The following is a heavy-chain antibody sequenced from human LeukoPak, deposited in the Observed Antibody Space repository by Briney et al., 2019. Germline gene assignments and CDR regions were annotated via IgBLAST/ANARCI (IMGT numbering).Heavy chain of an antibody. CDR1: GDSVSSNSVT. CDR2: TYYRSTWYN. D-gene: IGHD2-2*01. Sequence: SQTLSLTCAISGDSVSSNSVTWNWIRQSPSRGLEWLGRTYYRSTWYNDYAVSVRGRITVNPDTSKNQFSLHLNSVTPEDTAVYYCARRLTQYDCFDPWGRGILVTVSS. V-gene: IGHV6-1*01. CDR3: ARRLTQYDCFDP. J-gene: IGHJ5*02.